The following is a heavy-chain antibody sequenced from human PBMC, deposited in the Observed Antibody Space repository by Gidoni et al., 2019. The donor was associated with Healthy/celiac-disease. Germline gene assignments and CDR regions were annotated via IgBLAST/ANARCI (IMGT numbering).Heavy chain of an antibody. CDR3: AREGPIPYAFDI. CDR1: GFTFSSYS. V-gene: IGHV3-21*01. CDR2: ISSSSSYR. Sequence: EVQLVESGGGLVKPGGSLRLSCAASGFTFSSYSMDWVRQATGKGLEWVSSISSSSSYRYYADSVKGRFTISRDNAKNSLYLQINSLRAEDTAVYYCAREGPIPYAFDIWVQGTMVTVSS. J-gene: IGHJ3*02.